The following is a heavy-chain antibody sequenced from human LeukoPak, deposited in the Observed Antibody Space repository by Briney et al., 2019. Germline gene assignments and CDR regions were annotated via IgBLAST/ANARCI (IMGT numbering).Heavy chain of an antibody. J-gene: IGHJ6*02. CDR2: IYSGGST. Sequence: PGGSLRLSCAASGFTVSSNYMSWVRQAPGKGLEWVSVIYSGGSTYYADSVKGRFTISRDNSKNTLYLQMNSLRAEDTAVYYCARDNPYDFWSGRSDYGMDVWGQGTTVTVSS. V-gene: IGHV3-66*01. D-gene: IGHD3-3*01. CDR3: ARDNPYDFWSGRSDYGMDV. CDR1: GFTVSSNY.